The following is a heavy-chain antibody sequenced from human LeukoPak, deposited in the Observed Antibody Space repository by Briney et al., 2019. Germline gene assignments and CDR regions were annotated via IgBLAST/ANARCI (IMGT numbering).Heavy chain of an antibody. CDR1: GGSISSGDYY. V-gene: IGHV4-30-4*01. CDR2: IYYSGST. Sequence: SETLSLTCTVSGGSISSGDYYWSWIRQPPGTGLEWIGYIYYSGSTYYNPSLKSRVTISVDTSKNQFSLKLSSVTAADTAVYYFARQEIYYFDYWGQGTLVTVSS. CDR3: ARQEIYYFDY. J-gene: IGHJ4*02.